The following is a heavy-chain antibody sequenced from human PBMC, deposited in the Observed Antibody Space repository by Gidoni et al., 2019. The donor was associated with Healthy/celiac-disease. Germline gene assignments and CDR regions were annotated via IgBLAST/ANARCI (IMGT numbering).Heavy chain of an antibody. J-gene: IGHJ4*02. CDR1: GFPFSSYA. V-gene: IGHV3-23*01. D-gene: IGHD3-3*02. Sequence: EVQLLESGGGLVQPGGSLRLSCAASGFPFSSYAMSWVRQAPGKGLEWVSAISGSGGSTYYADSVKGRFTISRDNSKNTLYLQMNSLRAEDTAVYYCAKDKHCGSYFDYWGQGTLVTVSS. CDR3: AKDKHCGSYFDY. CDR2: ISGSGGST.